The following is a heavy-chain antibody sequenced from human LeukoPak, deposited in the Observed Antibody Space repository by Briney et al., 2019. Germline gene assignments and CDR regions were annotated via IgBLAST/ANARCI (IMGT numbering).Heavy chain of an antibody. J-gene: IGHJ3*01. CDR2: VSTYNGKT. V-gene: IGHV1-18*01. CDR1: GYIFSNYA. CDR3: ARDQSGHPLEDAFEV. Sequence: GASVKVSCKASGYIFSNYAVSWVRQAPGHGLEWMGWVSTYNGKTNYAQKFQDRVTMTTDTSTRIVYMDLRSLRSDDTAMYYCARDQSGHPLEDAFEVWGQGTMVFVSS. D-gene: IGHD1-26*01.